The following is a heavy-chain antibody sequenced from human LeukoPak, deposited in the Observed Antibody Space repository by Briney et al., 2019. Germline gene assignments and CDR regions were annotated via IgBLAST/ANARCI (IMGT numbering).Heavy chain of an antibody. D-gene: IGHD3-16*01. V-gene: IGHV4-59*12. CDR1: GGSISSYY. CDR2: IYYSGST. CDR3: ARSFILPNWFDP. J-gene: IGHJ5*02. Sequence: PSETLSLTCTVSGGSISSYYWSWIRQPPGKGLEWIGYIYYSGSTYYNPSLKSRVTISVDTSKNQFSLKLSSVTAADTAVYYCARSFILPNWFDPWGQGTLVTVSS.